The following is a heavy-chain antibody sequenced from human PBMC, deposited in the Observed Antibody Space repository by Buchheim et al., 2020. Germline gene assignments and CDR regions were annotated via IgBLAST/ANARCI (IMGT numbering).Heavy chain of an antibody. CDR1: GFTFSRFW. CDR3: AGETYYFDH. V-gene: IGHV3-7*01. J-gene: IGHJ4*02. Sequence: EVLLVESGGGLVQTGGSLRLSCAASGFTFSRFWMSWVRQAPGKGLAWVANINEDGTEKYYVDSVKGRFTISRDNAKDSLYTQMNSLTAEDAAVYYCAGETYYFDHWGQGAL. CDR2: INEDGTEK.